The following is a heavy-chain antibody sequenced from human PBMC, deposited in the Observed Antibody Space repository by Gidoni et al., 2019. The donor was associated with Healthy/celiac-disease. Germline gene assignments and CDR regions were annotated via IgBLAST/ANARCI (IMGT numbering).Heavy chain of an antibody. V-gene: IGHV4-34*01. D-gene: IGHD3-22*01. J-gene: IGHJ4*02. CDR3: AKVSYYDSSGYYMNTRFDY. CDR2: INHSGST. CDR1: GGSFSGYY. Sequence: QVQLQQWGAGLLKPSETLSLTCAVYGGSFSGYYWSWIRQPPGKGLEWIGEINHSGSTYYNPSLKSRVTISVDTSKNQFSLKLSSVTAADTAVYYCAKVSYYDSSGYYMNTRFDYWGQGTLVTVSS.